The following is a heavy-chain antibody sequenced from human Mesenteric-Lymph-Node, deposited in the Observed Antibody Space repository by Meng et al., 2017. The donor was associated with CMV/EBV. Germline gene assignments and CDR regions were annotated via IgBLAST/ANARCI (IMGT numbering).Heavy chain of an antibody. CDR3: ARDLGVVVVVAADY. CDR2: ISYDGSNK. CDR1: GGSMSSYY. D-gene: IGHD2-15*01. V-gene: IGHV3-30-3*01. Sequence: GGSLRLSCTVSGGSMSSYYWSWIRQPPGKGLEWVAVISYDGSNKYYADSVKGRFTISRDNSKNTLYLQMNSLRAEDTAVYYCARDLGVVVVVAADYWGQGTLVTVSS. J-gene: IGHJ4*02.